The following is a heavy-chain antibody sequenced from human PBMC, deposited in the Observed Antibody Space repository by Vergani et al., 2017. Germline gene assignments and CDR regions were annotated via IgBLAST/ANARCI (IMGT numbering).Heavy chain of an antibody. V-gene: IGHV1-46*01. CDR1: GYTFTSYY. J-gene: IGHJ6*02. D-gene: IGHD6-13*01. CDR2: INPSGGST. Sequence: QVQLVQSGAEVKKPGASVKVSCKASGYTFTSYYMHWVRQAPGQGLEWMGIINPSGGSTSYAQKFQGRVTMTRDTSTSTVYMELSSLRSEDTAVYYCATPWDSSRAGVYYGMDVWGQGTTVTVSS. CDR3: ATPWDSSRAGVYYGMDV.